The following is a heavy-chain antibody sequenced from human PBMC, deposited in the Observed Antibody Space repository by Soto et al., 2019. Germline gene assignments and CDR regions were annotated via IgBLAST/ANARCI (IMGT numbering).Heavy chain of an antibody. CDR2: INHSGST. J-gene: IGHJ6*02. CDR1: GGSFSGYY. D-gene: IGHD6-19*01. Sequence: SETLSLTCAVYGGSFSGYYWSWIRQPPGKGLEWIGEINHSGSTNYNPSLKSRVTISVDTSKNQFSLKLSSVTAADTAVYYCGSLLVLAVAGTPYYYYYGMDVWGQGTTVT. CDR3: GSLLVLAVAGTPYYYYYGMDV. V-gene: IGHV4-34*01.